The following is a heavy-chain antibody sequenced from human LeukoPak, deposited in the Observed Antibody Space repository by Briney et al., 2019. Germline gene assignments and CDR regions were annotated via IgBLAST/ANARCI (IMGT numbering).Heavy chain of an antibody. D-gene: IGHD6-13*01. CDR3: ARVVYSSSSYYFDY. V-gene: IGHV1-2*02. Sequence: ASVKVSCKPSGYTSTGYFMHCVRHAPRQGLVWMGWINPESGGTAYAKMFQGRVTMTRDPSISTAYMESSTLKSDDTGVYYCARVVYSSSSYYFDYWGQGTLVTVSS. J-gene: IGHJ4*02. CDR2: INPESGGT. CDR1: GYTSTGYF.